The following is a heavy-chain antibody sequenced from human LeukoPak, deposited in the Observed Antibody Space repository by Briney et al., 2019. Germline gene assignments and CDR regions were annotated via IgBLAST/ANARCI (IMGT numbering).Heavy chain of an antibody. V-gene: IGHV3-11*06. CDR1: GFTFSDYY. Sequence: GGSLRLSCAASGFTFSDYYMSWIRQAPGKGLELVSYISSSGSYTNYADSVKGRFTISRDNAEKSLYLQMNSLRAEDTALYYCARGGFTYGYHYWGQGTLVTVSS. CDR3: ARGGFTYGYHY. D-gene: IGHD5-18*01. CDR2: ISSSGSYT. J-gene: IGHJ4*02.